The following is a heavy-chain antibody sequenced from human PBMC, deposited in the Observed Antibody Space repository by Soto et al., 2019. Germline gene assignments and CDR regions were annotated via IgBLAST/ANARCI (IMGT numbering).Heavy chain of an antibody. CDR2: IIPISGKT. D-gene: IGHD3-9*01. Sequence: QEQLVQSGAEVKKPGSSVKVSCVASGGSFSTSFITWVRQAPGQGLEWMGGIIPISGKTNYAPNFQGRLTITADDLTTTAFMELSGTKSEDTAFYYCTRSLYILTGDNYWGQGTLVTVSS. CDR3: TRSLYILTGDNY. V-gene: IGHV1-69*01. J-gene: IGHJ4*02. CDR1: GGSFSTSF.